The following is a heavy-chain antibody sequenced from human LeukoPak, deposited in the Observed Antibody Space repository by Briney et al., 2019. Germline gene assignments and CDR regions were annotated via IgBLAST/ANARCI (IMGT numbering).Heavy chain of an antibody. Sequence: PGGSLRLSCAASGFTFSTYWMSWVRQAPGKGLEWVANIKQDGSEKYYVDSVKGRFTISRDNAKNSLYLQMNSLRAEDTAVYYCAREGGFRGLRFLEWLSYFDYWGQGTLVTVSS. CDR1: GFTFSTYW. D-gene: IGHD3-3*01. V-gene: IGHV3-7*01. CDR3: AREGGFRGLRFLEWLSYFDY. J-gene: IGHJ4*02. CDR2: IKQDGSEK.